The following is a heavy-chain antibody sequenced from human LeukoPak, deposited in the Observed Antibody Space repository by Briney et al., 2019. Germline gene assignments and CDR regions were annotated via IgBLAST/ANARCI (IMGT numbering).Heavy chain of an antibody. CDR2: ISGGGSNT. J-gene: IGHJ3*02. Sequence: GGSLRFSCAASKFAFSSYAMSWVRQAPGKGLEWVSAISGGGSNTYYADSVKGRFTISRDNSKNTLYLQMNSLRAEDTAVYYCGKNRYSGSLSPFDIWGQGTMVTVSS. D-gene: IGHD1-26*01. CDR3: GKNRYSGSLSPFDI. V-gene: IGHV3-23*01. CDR1: KFAFSSYA.